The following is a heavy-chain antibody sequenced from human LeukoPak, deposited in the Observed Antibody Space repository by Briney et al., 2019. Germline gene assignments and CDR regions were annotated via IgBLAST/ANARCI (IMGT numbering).Heavy chain of an antibody. J-gene: IGHJ4*02. CDR1: GFTFSDYG. D-gene: IGHD4-23*01. CDR3: AKDSWNGGNFDY. V-gene: IGHV3-30*18. Sequence: GGSLRLSCAASGFTFSDYGMHWVRQAPGKGLEWVTFISYDGSDKYYADSVKGRFTISRDNSKNTLYLQMNSLRAEDTAVYYCAKDSWNGGNFDYWGQGTLVTVSS. CDR2: ISYDGSDK.